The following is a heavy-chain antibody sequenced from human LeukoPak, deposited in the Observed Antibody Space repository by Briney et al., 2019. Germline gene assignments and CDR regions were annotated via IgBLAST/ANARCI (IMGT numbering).Heavy chain of an antibody. CDR1: GFTFSSYG. CDR2: ISYDGSNK. D-gene: IGHD6-6*01. J-gene: IGHJ4*02. CDR3: AKVESRLGTYQYIY. V-gene: IGHV3-33*05. Sequence: GGSLRLSCAASGFTFSSYGMHWVRQAPGKGLEWVAVISYDGSNKYYADSVKGRFTISRDNSKNTLYLQMNSLRAEDTAVYYCAKVESRLGTYQYIYWGQGTLVTVSS.